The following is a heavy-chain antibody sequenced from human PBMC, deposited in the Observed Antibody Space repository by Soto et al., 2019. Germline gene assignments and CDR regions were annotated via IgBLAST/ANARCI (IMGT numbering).Heavy chain of an antibody. CDR3: ASPRQGNYDFLSGYYALDY. CDR1: GDSVSSNSAA. J-gene: IGHJ4*02. D-gene: IGHD3-3*01. CDR2: TYYRSKWYN. V-gene: IGHV6-1*01. Sequence: SQTLSLTCAISGDSVSSNSAAWNWIRQSPSRGLEWLGRTYYRSKWYNDYAVSVKSRITINPDTSKNQFSLNLRSVTAADTAVYYCASPRQGNYDFLSGYYALDYWGQGTLVTVSS.